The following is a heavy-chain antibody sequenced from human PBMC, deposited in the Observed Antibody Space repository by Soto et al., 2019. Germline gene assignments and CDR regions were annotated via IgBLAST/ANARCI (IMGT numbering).Heavy chain of an antibody. J-gene: IGHJ5*02. CDR3: ARWSNNKXVDP. Sequence: QVQLVESGGGVVQPGRSLRLSCEGSGFTFRNHGMHWVRQPPGKGPEWLAVIWYDGSEKYYADSVKGRFTISRDNSKNTLYLQMSSLTVEDTAIYYCARWSNNKXVDPXGXXTXVTVS. CDR2: IWYDGSEK. CDR1: GFTFRNHG. D-gene: IGHD1-1*01. V-gene: IGHV3-33*01.